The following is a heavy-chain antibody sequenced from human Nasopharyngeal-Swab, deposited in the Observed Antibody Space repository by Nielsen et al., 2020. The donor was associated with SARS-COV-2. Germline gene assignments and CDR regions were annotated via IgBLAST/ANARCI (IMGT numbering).Heavy chain of an antibody. CDR1: GGSISSGDYY. CDR2: IYYSGST. D-gene: IGHD5-18*01. J-gene: IGHJ4*02. Sequence: LRLSCTVSGGSISSGDYYWSWIRQPPGKGLEWIGYIYYSGSTYYNPSLKSRVTISVDTSKTQFSLKLNSVTAADTAVYYCARGGYSYGTDYWGQGTLVTVSS. CDR3: ARGGYSYGTDY. V-gene: IGHV4-30-4*01.